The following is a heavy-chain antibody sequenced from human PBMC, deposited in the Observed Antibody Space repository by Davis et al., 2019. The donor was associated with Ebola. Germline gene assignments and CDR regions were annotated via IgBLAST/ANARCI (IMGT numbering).Heavy chain of an antibody. J-gene: IGHJ5*02. V-gene: IGHV4-34*01. D-gene: IGHD3-22*01. CDR3: ARGQSTYYYDSSGYYTKAGWFDP. CDR2: ISHSGST. CDR1: GGSFSGYY. Sequence: SETLSLTCAVYGGSFSGYYWSWIRQPPGKGLEWIGEISHSGSTNYNPSLKSRVTISVDTSKNQFSLKLSSVTAADTAVYYCARGQSTYYYDSSGYYTKAGWFDPWGQGTLVTVSS.